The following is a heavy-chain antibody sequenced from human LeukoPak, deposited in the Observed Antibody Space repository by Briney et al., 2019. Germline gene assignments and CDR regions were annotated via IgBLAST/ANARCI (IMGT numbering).Heavy chain of an antibody. D-gene: IGHD3-10*01. V-gene: IGHV4-34*01. Sequence: SETLSLTCAVYGGSFSGYYWSWIRQPPGKGLEWIGEINHSGSTNYNPSLKSRVTISVDKSKNQFSLKLSSVTAADTAVYYCARVEVGDWFDPWGQGTLVTVSS. CDR1: GGSFSGYY. CDR2: INHSGST. CDR3: ARVEVGDWFDP. J-gene: IGHJ5*02.